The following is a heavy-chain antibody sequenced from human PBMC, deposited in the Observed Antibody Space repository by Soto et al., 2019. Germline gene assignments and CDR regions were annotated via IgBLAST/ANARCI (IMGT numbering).Heavy chain of an antibody. Sequence: ESGGGLAQPGGSLRLSCTASGFTFDSYSMDWVRQAPGKGLEWVSYINSGGTSMFYADSVKGRFTISRDNGRNLLYLHLNNLRAEDTAVYYCARDFATSFEPWGQGALVTVSS. CDR2: INSGGTSM. CDR1: GFTFDSYS. J-gene: IGHJ5*02. D-gene: IGHD3-3*01. V-gene: IGHV3-48*01. CDR3: ARDFATSFEP.